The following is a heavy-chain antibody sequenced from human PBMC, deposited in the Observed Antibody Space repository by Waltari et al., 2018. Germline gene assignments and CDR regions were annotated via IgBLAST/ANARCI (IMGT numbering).Heavy chain of an antibody. CDR2: IYYSGGP. J-gene: IGHJ4*02. D-gene: IGHD3-16*01. CDR3: ARGGGGGSIDY. V-gene: IGHV4-39*01. CDR1: GGSISSRSYY. Sequence: QLQLQESGPGLVKPSETLSLTCTVSGGSISSRSYYWRWIPQPPGKGLEWLGGIYYSGGPYYTPSLKSRFTLSVDTSKTQFSLKRSSGTAADTAVFYGARGGGGGSIDYWGQGTLVTVSS.